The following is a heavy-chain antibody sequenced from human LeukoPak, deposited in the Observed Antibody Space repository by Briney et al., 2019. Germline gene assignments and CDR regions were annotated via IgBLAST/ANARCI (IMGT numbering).Heavy chain of an antibody. CDR1: GGTFSSYA. V-gene: IGHV1-69*05. Sequence: GASVKVSCKASGGTFSSYAISWVRQAPGQGLEWMGGIIPIFGTANYAQKFQGRVTITTDESTSTAYMELSSLRSEDTAVYYCARSPWYNWTHIRYYYYYMDVWGKGTTVTVSS. CDR2: IIPIFGTA. J-gene: IGHJ6*03. CDR3: ARSPWYNWTHIRYYYYYMDV. D-gene: IGHD1-20*01.